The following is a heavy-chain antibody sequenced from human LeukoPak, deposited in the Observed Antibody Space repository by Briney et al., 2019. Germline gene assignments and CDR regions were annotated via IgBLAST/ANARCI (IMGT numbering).Heavy chain of an antibody. CDR1: GGSITSGVYY. Sequence: SETLSLTCSVSGGSITSGVYYWDWIRQSPGKGLEWIGSIHHSGSTYHKPSLESRVTISVDASKNQFSLKMISVTAADTAVYFCARGYTTTWYYFDLWGPGTQVIVSS. CDR3: ARGYTTTWYYFDL. D-gene: IGHD6-13*01. V-gene: IGHV4-39*07. CDR2: IHHSGST. J-gene: IGHJ5*02.